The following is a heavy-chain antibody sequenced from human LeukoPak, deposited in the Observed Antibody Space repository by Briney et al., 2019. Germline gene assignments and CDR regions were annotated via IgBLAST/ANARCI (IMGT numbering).Heavy chain of an antibody. CDR2: INSDGSST. J-gene: IGHJ5*02. CDR1: GFTFSSYW. Sequence: PGGSLRLSCAASGFTFSSYWMHWVRQAPGKGLVWVSRINSDGSSTSYADSVKGRFTISRDNAKNTLYLQMNSLRAEDTAVYYCARDPAGTMIVTGFAPWGQGPLVTASP. D-gene: IGHD2-21*01. V-gene: IGHV3-74*01. CDR3: ARDPAGTMIVTGFAP.